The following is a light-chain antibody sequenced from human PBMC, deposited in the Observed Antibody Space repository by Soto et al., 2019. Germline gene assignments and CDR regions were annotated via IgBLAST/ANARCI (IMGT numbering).Light chain of an antibody. CDR3: QSYDSSLSAR. J-gene: IGLJ3*02. CDR2: GNS. V-gene: IGLV1-40*01. Sequence: QSVLTQPPSVSGAPGQRVTISCTGSSSNIGAGHDVHWYQQLPGTAPKLLIYGNSNRPSGVPDRFSGSKSGTSASLAITGLQSEDEADYYCQSYDSSLSARFGGGTKLTVL. CDR1: SSNIGAGHD.